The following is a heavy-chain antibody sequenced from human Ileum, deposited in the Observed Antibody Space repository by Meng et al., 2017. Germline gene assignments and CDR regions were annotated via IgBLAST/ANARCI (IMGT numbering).Heavy chain of an antibody. Sequence: GSGPRLVRRAGTLSLTCGVCGTWGSWVRQRPGKGLEWIGGIFQSGRTNYNPSLKSRVTISIDKSKSQISLQLSAVTAADTAVYSCATSNDRDVYYLGYWGQGTLVTVSS. V-gene: IGHV4-4*01. CDR2: IFQSGRT. CDR3: ATSNDRDVYYLGY. D-gene: IGHD3-22*01. CDR1: GTW. J-gene: IGHJ4*02.